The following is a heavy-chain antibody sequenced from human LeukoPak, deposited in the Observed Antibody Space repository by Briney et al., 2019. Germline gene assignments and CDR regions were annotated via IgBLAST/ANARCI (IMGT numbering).Heavy chain of an antibody. Sequence: SETLSLTCTVSGYSISSGFYWGWIRLPPGKGLEWIGSIYSSGTTYYNPSLKSRVTISVDKSKNQVSLKLRSVTAADTALYYCARGDSGWYLGLGFDYWGQGTLVTVSS. J-gene: IGHJ4*02. D-gene: IGHD6-19*01. CDR2: IYSSGTT. CDR3: ARGDSGWYLGLGFDY. CDR1: GYSISSGFY. V-gene: IGHV4-38-2*02.